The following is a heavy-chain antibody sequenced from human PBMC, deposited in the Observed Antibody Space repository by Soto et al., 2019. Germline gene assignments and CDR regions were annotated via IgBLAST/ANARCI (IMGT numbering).Heavy chain of an antibody. D-gene: IGHD6-19*01. V-gene: IGHV4-39*07. CDR2: IYYSGST. CDR1: GGSISSGGYY. J-gene: IGHJ4*02. CDR3: ARVLTGIEVAGL. Sequence: SDTPSITCTVSGGSISSGGYYWSWLRPHPGKGLEWIGEIYYSGSTYYNPSLRSRVTISVDKSKNQFSLKLSSVIAADTAVYYWARVLTGIEVAGLWGQGTLVTVSS.